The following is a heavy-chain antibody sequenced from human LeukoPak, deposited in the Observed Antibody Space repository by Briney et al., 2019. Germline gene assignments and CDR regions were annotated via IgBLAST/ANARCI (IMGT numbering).Heavy chain of an antibody. V-gene: IGHV1-2*06. D-gene: IGHD2-2*01. CDR1: GYTFTVNY. J-gene: IGHJ4*02. CDR2: MNPNSGVT. CDR3: ARGAGTSWFDY. Sequence: PWASVKVSCKPSGYTFTVNYLHWVRQAPGQGLEWVGRMNPNSGVTFYAQNFQGRVTMTRDTSVTTAYMELSSLTSDDTAVYYCARGAGTSWFDYWGQGSLVTVSS.